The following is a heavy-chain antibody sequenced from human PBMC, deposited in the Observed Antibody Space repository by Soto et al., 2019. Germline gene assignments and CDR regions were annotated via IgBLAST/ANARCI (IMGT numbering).Heavy chain of an antibody. CDR1: VFTFSSYA. J-gene: IGHJ3*01. CDR3: AKEKNRAGAFDV. Sequence: PGGALRLSCAASVFTFSSYAMRWVRQAPGKGLEWVSAISGSGGSTYYADSVKGRFTISRDNSKNTLYLQMNRLRVEDKAVYYCAKEKNRAGAFDVWGQGTMVTVSS. CDR2: ISGSGGST. V-gene: IGHV3-23*01.